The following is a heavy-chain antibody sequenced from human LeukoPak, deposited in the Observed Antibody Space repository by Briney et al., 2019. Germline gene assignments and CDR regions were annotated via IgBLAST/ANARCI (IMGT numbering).Heavy chain of an antibody. D-gene: IGHD2-21*01. V-gene: IGHV3-7*01. CDR3: ARATASNWFDP. Sequence: PGGSLRLSCAASGFTFSSYWMSWVRQTPGKGLEGVANIKEDGSEKYYVDPVKGRFTISRDNAKNSLYLQMNSLGTEDTAVYYCARATASNWFDPWGQGTLVTVSS. J-gene: IGHJ5*02. CDR1: GFTFSSYW. CDR2: IKEDGSEK.